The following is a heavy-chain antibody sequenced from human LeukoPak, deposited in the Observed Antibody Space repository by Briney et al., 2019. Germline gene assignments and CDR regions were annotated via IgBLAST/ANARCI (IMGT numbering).Heavy chain of an antibody. V-gene: IGHV1-46*01. Sequence: ASVKVSCKASGYTFTSYYMHWVRQAPGQGLEWMGIINPSGGSTSYAQKFQGRVTMTRDTSTSTVYMELSSLRSEDTAVYYCARAGGSGSYYKMRYYYYYMDVWGKGTTVTISS. CDR2: INPSGGST. CDR1: GYTFTSYY. CDR3: ARAGGSGSYYKMRYYYYYMDV. D-gene: IGHD3-10*01. J-gene: IGHJ6*03.